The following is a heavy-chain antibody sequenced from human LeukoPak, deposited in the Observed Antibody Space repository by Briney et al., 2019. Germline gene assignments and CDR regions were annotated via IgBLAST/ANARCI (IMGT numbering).Heavy chain of an antibody. J-gene: IGHJ4*02. CDR2: ISSSGTST. CDR1: GFTFSSYA. V-gene: IGHV3-23*01. Sequence: GGSLRLSCAASGFTFSSYAMSWVRQTPGKGLEWVSGISSSGTSTNYADSVKGRFTISRDNSKNTLYLQMNSLRAEDTAVYYCARSLSGWSLIDYWGQGTLVTVSS. D-gene: IGHD6-19*01. CDR3: ARSLSGWSLIDY.